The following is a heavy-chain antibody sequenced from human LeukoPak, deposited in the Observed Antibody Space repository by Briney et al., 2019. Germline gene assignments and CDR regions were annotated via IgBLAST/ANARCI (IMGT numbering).Heavy chain of an antibody. J-gene: IGHJ6*03. D-gene: IGHD5-12*01. V-gene: IGHV3-21*01. CDR3: AGDIVATRIPGGNTDV. CDR1: GFTLSIYS. CDR2: MSSSSSYL. Sequence: GGSLRLSCAASGFTLSIYSMNWVRRAPGGGQEWVSSMSSSSSYLYYPDSVKGRFTITRDNAKNSLYLQMNSLRPEDTPVYYCAGDIVATRIPGGNTDVWGKGTTVTVSS.